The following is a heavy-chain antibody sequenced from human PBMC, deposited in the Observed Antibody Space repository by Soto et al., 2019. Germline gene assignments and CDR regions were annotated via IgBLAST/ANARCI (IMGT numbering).Heavy chain of an antibody. CDR1: GLSSSRCS. CDR2: INQDGSEK. D-gene: IGHD3-10*01. J-gene: IGHJ5*02. Sequence: GGSLTLSCAASGLSSSRCSLHYVRQAPGKGLEWVANINQDGSEKYYVDSVKGRFIISVDTSKNHFSVRLSSVTAADTAVYYCARAYYATKGYGLDPWGQGTLVTVSS. V-gene: IGHV3-7*04. CDR3: ARAYYATKGYGLDP.